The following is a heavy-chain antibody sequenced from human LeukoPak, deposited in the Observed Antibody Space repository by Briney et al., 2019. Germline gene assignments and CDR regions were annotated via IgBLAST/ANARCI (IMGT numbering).Heavy chain of an antibody. Sequence: GRSLRLSCAASGFTFDDYAMHWVRQAPGKGLEWVSGISWNSGSIGYADSVKGRFTISRDNAKNSLHLQMNSLRAEDTALYYCAKAAGSGSSSGWYYYYYGMDVWGQGTTVTVSS. CDR2: ISWNSGSI. V-gene: IGHV3-9*01. D-gene: IGHD3-10*01. J-gene: IGHJ6*02. CDR1: GFTFDDYA. CDR3: AKAAGSGSSSGWYYYYYGMDV.